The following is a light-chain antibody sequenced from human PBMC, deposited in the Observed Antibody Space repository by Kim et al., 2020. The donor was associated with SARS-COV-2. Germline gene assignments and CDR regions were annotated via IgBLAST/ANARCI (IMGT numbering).Light chain of an antibody. V-gene: IGLV3-1*01. Sequence: SYELTQPPSVSVFPGQTASITCSGDKLGDKYASWYQQKSGQSPVLVIYQDNKRPSGIPERFPGSNSGNTATLTISGTPAMDEADYYCQAWDSSTYVFGPG. J-gene: IGLJ1*01. CDR1: KLGDKY. CDR3: QAWDSSTYV. CDR2: QDN.